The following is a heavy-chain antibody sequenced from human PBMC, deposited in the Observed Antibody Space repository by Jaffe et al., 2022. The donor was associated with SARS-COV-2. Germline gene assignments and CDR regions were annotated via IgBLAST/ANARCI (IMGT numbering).Heavy chain of an antibody. D-gene: IGHD3-22*01. Sequence: QVQLVQSGAEVKKPGASVKVSCKASGYTFTGYYMHWVRQAPGQGLEWMGRINPNSGGTNYAQKFQGRVTMTRDTSISTAYMELSRLRSDDTAVYYCARGRVSSGSQRVIDYWGQGTLVTVSS. CDR2: INPNSGGT. V-gene: IGHV1-2*06. CDR3: ARGRVSSGSQRVIDY. CDR1: GYTFTGYY. J-gene: IGHJ4*02.